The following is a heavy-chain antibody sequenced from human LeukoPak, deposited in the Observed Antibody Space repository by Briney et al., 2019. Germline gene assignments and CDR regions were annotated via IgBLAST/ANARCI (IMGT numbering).Heavy chain of an antibody. V-gene: IGHV3-74*01. D-gene: IGHD1-26*01. Sequence: QPGASLRLSCAASGFTFSRDWMHWVREAPGKGLVCVSRSNSDGSSTNYADSMKGRFTISRDNAKNTLFLQMNSLRAEDTAVYYCARALGSYFDYWGQGTLVTVSS. CDR3: ARALGSYFDY. CDR1: GFTFSRDW. CDR2: SNSDGSST. J-gene: IGHJ4*03.